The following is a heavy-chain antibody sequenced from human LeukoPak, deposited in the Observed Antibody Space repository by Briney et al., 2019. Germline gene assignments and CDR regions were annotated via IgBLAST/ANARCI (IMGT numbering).Heavy chain of an antibody. V-gene: IGHV4-61*02. CDR2: IYTSGST. CDR1: GGSSSSGSYY. J-gene: IGHJ6*03. CDR3: ARETELYCSSTSCYIPGGYYYYYYYMDV. D-gene: IGHD2-2*02. Sequence: SSETLSLTCTVSGGSSSSGSYYWSWIRQPAGKGLEWIGRIYTSGSTNYNPSLKSRVTISVDTSKNQFSLKLNSVTAADTAVYYCARETELYCSSTSCYIPGGYYYYYYYMDVWGKGTTVTVSS.